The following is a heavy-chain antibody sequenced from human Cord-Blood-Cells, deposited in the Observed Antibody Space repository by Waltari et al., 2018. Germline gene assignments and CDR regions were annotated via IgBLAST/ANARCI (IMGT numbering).Heavy chain of an antibody. V-gene: IGHV1-69*06. CDR2: IIPVLGTA. Sequence: QVQLVQSGAAVKKLGSQVKVFCKASGGPFSRLATSWVRLARGKGLEWMGGIIPVLGTANYGQKFQGRVTITAHKSTSTAYMELSSLRSEDTAVYYCAAVLRYFDWLVCTGYFQHWGQGTLVTVSS. CDR3: AAVLRYFDWLVCTGYFQH. CDR1: GGPFSRLA. D-gene: IGHD3-9*01. J-gene: IGHJ1*01.